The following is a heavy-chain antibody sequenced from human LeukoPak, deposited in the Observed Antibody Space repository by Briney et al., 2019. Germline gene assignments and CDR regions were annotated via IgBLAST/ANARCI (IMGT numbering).Heavy chain of an antibody. CDR3: AKDRCSNGIGCYYYYMDV. J-gene: IGHJ6*03. CDR1: GFTFSSYG. CDR2: IQFDGSNE. V-gene: IGHV3-30*02. D-gene: IGHD2-8*01. Sequence: GGSLRLSCAASGFTFSSYGMHWVRQAPGKGLEWVAYIQFDGSNEQYADSVKGRFSISRDSSKNILYLQMNSLRAEDTAVCYCAKDRCSNGIGCYYYYMDVWGKGTTVTISS.